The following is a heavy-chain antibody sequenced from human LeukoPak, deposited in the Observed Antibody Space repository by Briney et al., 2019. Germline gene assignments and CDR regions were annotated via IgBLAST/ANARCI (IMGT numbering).Heavy chain of an antibody. CDR1: GYTFTGYY. V-gene: IGHV1-2*02. CDR2: INPNSGGT. Sequence: ASVKVSCKASGYTFTGYYMHWVRQAPGQGLEWMGWINPNSGGTNYAQKFQGRVAMTRDTSISTGYMELSRLRSDDTAVYYCAREDTAMVTSFDYWGQGTLVTVSS. D-gene: IGHD5-18*01. CDR3: AREDTAMVTSFDY. J-gene: IGHJ4*02.